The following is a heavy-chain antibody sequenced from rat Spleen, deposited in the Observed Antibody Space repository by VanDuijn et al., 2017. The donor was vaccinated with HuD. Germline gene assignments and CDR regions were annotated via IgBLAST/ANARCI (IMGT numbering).Heavy chain of an antibody. Sequence: EVQLVESGGGLVQPGRSLKLSCAASGFTFSDYNMAWVRQAPKKGLEWVATISYDGSSTYYRDSVKGRFTISRDNAKSTLYLQMDSLRSEDTATYYCTRATTEGMPFDYWGQGVMVTVSS. J-gene: IGHJ2*01. V-gene: IGHV5-7*01. D-gene: IGHD1-11*01. CDR2: ISYDGSST. CDR1: GFTFSDYN. CDR3: TRATTEGMPFDY.